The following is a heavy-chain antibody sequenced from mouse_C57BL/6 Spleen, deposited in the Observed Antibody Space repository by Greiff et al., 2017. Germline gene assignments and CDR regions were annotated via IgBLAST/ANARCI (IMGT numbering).Heavy chain of an antibody. J-gene: IGHJ2*01. CDR2: IDPSDSET. CDR3: ARLAQATGRAFDC. CDR1: GYTFTSYW. Sequence: VQLQQPGAELVRPGSSVKLSCKASGYTFTSYWMHWVKQRPIQGLEWIGNIDPSDSETHYNQKFKDKATVTVDKSSSTAYMQLSSLTSEDSAVYYCARLAQATGRAFDCWGQGTTLTVSS. V-gene: IGHV1-52*01. D-gene: IGHD3-2*02.